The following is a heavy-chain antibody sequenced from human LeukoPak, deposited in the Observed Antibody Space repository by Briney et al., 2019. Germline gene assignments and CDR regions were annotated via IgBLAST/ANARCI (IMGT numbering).Heavy chain of an antibody. CDR2: IYYSGST. V-gene: IGHV4-39*01. J-gene: IGHJ4*02. CDR1: GGSISSSSYY. Sequence: PSETLSLTCTVSGGSISSSSYYWSWIRQPPGKGLEWIGSIYYSGSTYYNPSLKSRVTISVDTSKNQFSLKLSSVTAADTAVYYCARHRNEYDYGDYQVIDYWGQGTLVTVSS. CDR3: ARHRNEYDYGDYQVIDY. D-gene: IGHD4-17*01.